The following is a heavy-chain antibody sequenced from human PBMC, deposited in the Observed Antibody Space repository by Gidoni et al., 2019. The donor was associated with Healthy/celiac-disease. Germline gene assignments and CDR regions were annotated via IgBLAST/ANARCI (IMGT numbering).Heavy chain of an antibody. V-gene: IGHV3-7*01. D-gene: IGHD3-16*02. CDR3: AREGDSVWGSYRYTRTYDY. J-gene: IGHJ4*02. CDR2: LKQDGSAK. CDR1: GFTFSSYW. Sequence: EVQLVESGGGLVQPGGSLRLSCAASGFTFSSYWMSWVRQAPGKGLEWVANLKQDGSAKYYVDSGNVRFTISRDNAKTSLYLQMNSLRAEDTAVYYCAREGDSVWGSYRYTRTYDYWGQGTLVTVSS.